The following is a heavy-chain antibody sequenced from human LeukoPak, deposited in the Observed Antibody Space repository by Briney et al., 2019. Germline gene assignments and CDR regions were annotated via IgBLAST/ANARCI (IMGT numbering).Heavy chain of an antibody. CDR3: ATGVVTGTSR. J-gene: IGHJ4*02. D-gene: IGHD1-1*01. CDR2: IRSKTEGETK. CDR1: RITFRNAW. V-gene: IGHV3-15*01. Sequence: GGSLRLSCAVSRITFRNAWMSWVRQAPGKGLEWVARIRSKTEGETKEYAASVKGRFTISRDDSRSRLYLPMNSLKTEDTAVYYCATGVVTGTSRWGQGTLVTVSS.